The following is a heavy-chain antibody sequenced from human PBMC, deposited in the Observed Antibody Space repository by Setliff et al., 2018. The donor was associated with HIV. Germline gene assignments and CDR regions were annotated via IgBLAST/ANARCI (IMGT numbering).Heavy chain of an antibody. CDR2: IYYSGST. Sequence: SETLSLTCSVSGYFISNGYYWGWIRQPPGKGLEWIGSIYYSGSTNYNPSLKSRVTVSSDTPKNRFSLKLSSVTAADTAVYYCARLSEGLLWFGELADYWGQGTLVTVSS. CDR3: ARLSEGLLWFGELADY. V-gene: IGHV4-38-2*02. CDR1: GYFISNGYY. J-gene: IGHJ4*02. D-gene: IGHD3-10*01.